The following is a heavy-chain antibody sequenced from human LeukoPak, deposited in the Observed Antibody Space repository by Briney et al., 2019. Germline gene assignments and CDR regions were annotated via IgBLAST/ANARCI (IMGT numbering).Heavy chain of an antibody. D-gene: IGHD2-2*01. CDR2: IKEDGSEK. J-gene: IGHJ5*02. CDR1: GFTFSSYS. CDR3: ARDLVVPAARWFDP. V-gene: IGHV3-7*01. Sequence: GGSLRLSCAASGFTFSSYSMNWVRQAPGKGLEWVANIKEDGSEKYYVDSVKGRFTISRDNAKKSLYLQMNSLRAEDTAVYYCARDLVVPAARWFDPWGQGTLVTVSS.